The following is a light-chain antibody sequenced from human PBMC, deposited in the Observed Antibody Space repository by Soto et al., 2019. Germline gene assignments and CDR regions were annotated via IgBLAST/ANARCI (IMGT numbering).Light chain of an antibody. Sequence: IVLTQSPGTLALSPGGRATLSYTARPDVSSSYLAWYQQRPGQATRLLIYGASSKATGIPDRFSGSGSGTDFTLTISRLEPEDFAVYYCQQYGSSPLWTFGQGTKVDIK. J-gene: IGKJ1*01. V-gene: IGKV3-20*01. CDR1: PDVSSSY. CDR2: GAS. CDR3: QQYGSSPLWT.